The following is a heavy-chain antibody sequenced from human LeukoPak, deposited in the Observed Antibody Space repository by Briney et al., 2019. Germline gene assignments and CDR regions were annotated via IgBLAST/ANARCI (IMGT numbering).Heavy chain of an antibody. Sequence: GRSLRLSCVASGFTFSNYGMHWVRLAPGKGLEWVAVISDDGSNKYYPDSAKGRFTISRDNSKSTLNLQMDSLRIEDTAVYYCAKVGFTGSYMYAFDMWGQGTMVTVSS. CDR3: AKVGFTGSYMYAFDM. V-gene: IGHV3-30*18. CDR2: ISDDGSNK. D-gene: IGHD1-26*01. CDR1: GFTFSNYG. J-gene: IGHJ3*02.